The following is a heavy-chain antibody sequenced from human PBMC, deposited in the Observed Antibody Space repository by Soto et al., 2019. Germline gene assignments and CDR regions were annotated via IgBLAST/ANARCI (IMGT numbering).Heavy chain of an antibody. CDR1: GFTFRSYS. Sequence: EVQLVESGGGLVQPGGSLRLSCAASGFTFRSYSMNWVRQAPGKGLEWVSYISHSSSTIYYTDSVKGRFTISRDNAKNSLYLQMNSLRAEDTAVYYCARELRFGELSDYWGQGTLVTVSS. CDR2: ISHSSSTI. V-gene: IGHV3-48*01. CDR3: ARELRFGELSDY. D-gene: IGHD3-10*01. J-gene: IGHJ4*02.